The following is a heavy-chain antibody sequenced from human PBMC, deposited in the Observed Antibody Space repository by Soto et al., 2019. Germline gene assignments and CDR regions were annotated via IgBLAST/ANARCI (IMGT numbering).Heavy chain of an antibody. CDR1: GFTFSSYA. J-gene: IGHJ4*02. Sequence: QAQLVESGGGVVQPGRSLSLCCAASGFTFSSYAMHWVRQAPGEGLEWVAIIWYDGSHKYYADSVQGRFTMSRDDSTNTLCLQVDDLGADATAVYFCAKDTKSFHASDSNFLYFDYWGEGTLVTVS. CDR3: AKDTKSFHASDSNFLYFDY. CDR2: IWYDGSHK. V-gene: IGHV3-33*06. D-gene: IGHD2-21*01.